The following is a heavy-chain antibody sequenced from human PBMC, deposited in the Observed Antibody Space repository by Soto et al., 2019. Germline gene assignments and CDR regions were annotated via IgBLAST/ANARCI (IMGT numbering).Heavy chain of an antibody. V-gene: IGHV4-39*01. Sequence: ASETLSLTCTVSGGSISSSSYYWGWIRQPPGKGLEWIGSIYYSGSTYYNPSLKSRVTISVDTSKNQFSLKLSSVTAADTAVYYCARQGSGSYHYYYGMDVWGQGTTVT. D-gene: IGHD3-10*01. CDR3: ARQGSGSYHYYYGMDV. CDR2: IYYSGST. CDR1: GGSISSSSYY. J-gene: IGHJ6*02.